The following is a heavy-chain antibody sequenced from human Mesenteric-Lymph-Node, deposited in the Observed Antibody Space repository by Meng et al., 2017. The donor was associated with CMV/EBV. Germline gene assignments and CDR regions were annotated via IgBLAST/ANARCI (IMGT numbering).Heavy chain of an antibody. CDR3: ARDSRGYCSTASCYEADS. Sequence: GESLKISCAASGFNFDDYGMSWVRQVSGKGLEWVSGINWNGGSTGYADSVKGRFTISRDNAKNSLHLQMNSLRVEDTAFYYCARDSRGYCSTASCYEADSWGQGTLVTVSS. V-gene: IGHV3-20*04. J-gene: IGHJ5*01. CDR1: GFNFDDYG. CDR2: INWNGGST. D-gene: IGHD2-2*01.